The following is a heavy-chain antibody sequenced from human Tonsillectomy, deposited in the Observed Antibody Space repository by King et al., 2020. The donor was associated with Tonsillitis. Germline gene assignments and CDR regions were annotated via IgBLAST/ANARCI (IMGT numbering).Heavy chain of an antibody. CDR3: ARGDAVTGQGGDS. CDR2: INPNSGDT. J-gene: IGHJ4*02. CDR1: GFRFSSYY. V-gene: IGHV1-2*04. D-gene: IGHD1-14*01. Sequence: QLVQSGAEVKKPGASVKVSCKASGFRFSSYYIHWVRQAPGQGLEWMGWINPNSGDTTYAPKFQGWVTVTRDTSISTAYMELNSLTSDDTAVYFCARGDAVTGQGGDSWGQGTQVTVSS.